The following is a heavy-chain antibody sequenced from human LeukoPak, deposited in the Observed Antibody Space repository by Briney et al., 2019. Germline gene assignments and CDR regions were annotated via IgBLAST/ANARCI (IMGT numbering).Heavy chain of an antibody. D-gene: IGHD3-16*02. CDR1: GCSISSGDYY. CDR2: IYYSGRT. J-gene: IGHJ5*02. V-gene: IGHV4-30-4*01. CDR3: ARVDYVWGSYRGWFDP. Sequence: SETLSLTCTVSGCSISSGDYYWSCIRQPPGKGLESIGYIYYSGRTYYNPSLKSRVTISVDTSKNQSSLKLSSVTAADTAVYYCARVDYVWGSYRGWFDPWGQGTLVTVSS.